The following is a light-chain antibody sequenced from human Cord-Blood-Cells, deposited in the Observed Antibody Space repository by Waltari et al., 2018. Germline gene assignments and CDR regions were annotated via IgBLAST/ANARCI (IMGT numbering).Light chain of an antibody. CDR1: SSYFGGYNH. V-gene: IGLV2-11*01. CDR3: CSYAGSYTYV. CDR2: DVS. J-gene: IGLJ1*01. Sequence: QSALTQPRSVSGSPGQSVTISCTGTSSYFGGYNHVPWYQQHPGKAPKLMIYDVSKRPSGVPDRFSGSKSGNTASLTISGLQAEDEADYYCCSYAGSYTYVFGTGTKVTVL.